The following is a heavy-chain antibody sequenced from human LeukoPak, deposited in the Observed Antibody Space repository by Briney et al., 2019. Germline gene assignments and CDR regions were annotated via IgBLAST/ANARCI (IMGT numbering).Heavy chain of an antibody. CDR3: AKEGGSGPFFDY. Sequence: GGSLRLSCAASGFTFNNYAMSWVRQAPGKGLEWVSVISGSVGSTYYADSVKGRFTISRDNAENSLYLQMNSLRAEDTAVYYCAKEGGSGPFFDYWGQGTLVTVSS. V-gene: IGHV3-23*01. D-gene: IGHD2-15*01. CDR2: ISGSVGST. CDR1: GFTFNNYA. J-gene: IGHJ4*02.